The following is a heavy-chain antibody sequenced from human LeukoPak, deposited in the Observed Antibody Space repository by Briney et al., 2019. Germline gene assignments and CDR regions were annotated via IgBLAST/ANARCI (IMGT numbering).Heavy chain of an antibody. V-gene: IGHV3-7*03. D-gene: IGHD2-15*01. CDR1: GFTFTTYW. Sequence: AGGSLTLSCAASGFTFTTYWVSWVRQAPGKGLEWVANIKGDGSEKQYGDSVKGRFTTSSQNARTSLYLKMNSLRAEDTAVYYCARDLGSGFDYWGQGTLVTVSS. CDR2: IKGDGSEK. J-gene: IGHJ4*02. CDR3: ARDLGSGFDY.